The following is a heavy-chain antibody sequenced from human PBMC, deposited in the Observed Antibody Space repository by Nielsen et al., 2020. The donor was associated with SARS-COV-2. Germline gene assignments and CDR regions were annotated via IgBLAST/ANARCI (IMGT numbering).Heavy chain of an antibody. V-gene: IGHV3-30*04. D-gene: IGHD3-10*01. CDR3: ARDVDGSGSYTYYYYGMDV. CDR2: ISYDGSNK. J-gene: IGHJ6*02. Sequence: GGSLRLSCAASGFTFSSYAMHWVRQAPGKGLEWVAVISYDGSNKYYADSVKGRFTISRDNSKNTLYLQMNSLRAEDTAVYYCARDVDGSGSYTYYYYGMDVWGQGTTVTVSS. CDR1: GFTFSSYA.